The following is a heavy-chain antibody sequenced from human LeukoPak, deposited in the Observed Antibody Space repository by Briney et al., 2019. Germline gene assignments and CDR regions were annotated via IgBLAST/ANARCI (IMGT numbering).Heavy chain of an antibody. V-gene: IGHV3-21*01. J-gene: IGHJ4*01. CDR2: ISGKSTYI. Sequence: PEGSLRLSCVASGFALNDYAMNWVRQAPGRGLQWVSSISGKSTYINYGDSVKGRFTISRDNARNALYLQMENLKAEDTAVYYWAKDRSSGLHYYDYWGHGGLVSVSS. D-gene: IGHD6-19*01. CDR1: GFALNDYA. CDR3: AKDRSSGLHYYDY.